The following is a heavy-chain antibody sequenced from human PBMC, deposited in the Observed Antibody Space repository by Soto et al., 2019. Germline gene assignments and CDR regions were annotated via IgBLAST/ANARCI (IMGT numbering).Heavy chain of an antibody. CDR2: FNPANRNT. Sequence: QVQLVQSGAEVKRPGTSVKVSCRVSGYTFTNYGINWVRQAPGQGLEWVGWFNPANRNTNYAQKFQDRVSMTTDTSTNTAYMELRGLRSDDTAVYYCARVRFGDSFDFWGQGTLVTVSS. D-gene: IGHD3-16*01. V-gene: IGHV1-18*01. CDR3: ARVRFGDSFDF. J-gene: IGHJ4*02. CDR1: GYTFTNYG.